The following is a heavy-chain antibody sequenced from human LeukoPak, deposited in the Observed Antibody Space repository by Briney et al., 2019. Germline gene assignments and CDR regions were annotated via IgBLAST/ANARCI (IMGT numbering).Heavy chain of an antibody. J-gene: IGHJ6*03. CDR2: INPSGGST. D-gene: IGHD4-23*01. V-gene: IGHV1-46*01. Sequence: GASVKVSCKSYGYTFTSYFMHWVRQAPGQGLEWMGIINPSGGSTNYAQKFQGRVTMTTDTSTSTAYMELRSLRSDDTAVYYCARVHYGGHYYYYMDVWGKGTTVTISS. CDR3: ARVHYGGHYYYYMDV. CDR1: GYTFTSYF.